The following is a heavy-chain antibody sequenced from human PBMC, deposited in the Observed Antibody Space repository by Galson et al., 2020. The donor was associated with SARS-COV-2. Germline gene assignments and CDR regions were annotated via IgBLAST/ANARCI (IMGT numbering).Heavy chain of an antibody. J-gene: IGHJ6*02. CDR3: SREVDPSVTTEERTYYSFYGIDV. Sequence: SETLSLTCTVSGGSINRGRYYWSWIRQPAGGGLEWIGRVSTGGSTNYNLSLKRRLTISLDTSKTRFSLRLGSVTAADTAVYFWSREVDPSVTTEERTYYSFYGIDVWGQGTTVTVSS. CDR1: GGSINRGRYY. V-gene: IGHV4-61*02. D-gene: IGHD4-17*01. CDR2: VSTGGST.